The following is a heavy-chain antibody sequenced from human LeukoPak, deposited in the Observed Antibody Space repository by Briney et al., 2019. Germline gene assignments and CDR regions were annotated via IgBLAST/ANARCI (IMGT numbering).Heavy chain of an antibody. Sequence: GGSLRLSCAASGFIFSSYAMSWVRQAPGKGLEWVSAISGSGGGTYYADSVKGRFTISRDNAKNSLYLQMNSLRAEDTAVYYCARAGSGRKNYFDYWGQGTLVTVSS. CDR2: ISGSGGGT. CDR3: ARAGSGRKNYFDY. V-gene: IGHV3-23*01. J-gene: IGHJ4*02. D-gene: IGHD3-10*01. CDR1: GFIFSSYA.